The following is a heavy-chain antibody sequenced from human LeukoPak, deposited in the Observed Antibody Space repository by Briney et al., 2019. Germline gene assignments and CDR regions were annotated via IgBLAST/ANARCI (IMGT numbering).Heavy chain of an antibody. J-gene: IGHJ4*02. V-gene: IGHV3-23*01. Sequence: GSLRLSCAASGFTFSSYAMSWVRQAPGKGLEWVSAISGSVGSTYYADSVKGRFTISRDNSKNTLYLQMNSLRAEHTAVYYCAKDLYVVAALIDYWGQGTLVTVSS. CDR2: ISGSVGST. CDR3: AKDLYVVAALIDY. D-gene: IGHD2-15*01. CDR1: GFTFSSYA.